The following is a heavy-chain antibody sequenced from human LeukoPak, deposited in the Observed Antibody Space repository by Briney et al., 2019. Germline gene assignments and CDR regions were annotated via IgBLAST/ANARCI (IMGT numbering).Heavy chain of an antibody. D-gene: IGHD6-19*01. CDR2: INPNSGGT. J-gene: IGHJ6*02. CDR1: GYTFTGYY. CDR3: ARDFTSGWYGSYYYYGMDV. V-gene: IGHV1-2*02. Sequence: GASVKVSCKASGYTFTGYYMHWVRQAPGQGLEWMGWINPNSGGTNYAQKFQGRVTMTRDTSISTAYMELSRLRSDDTAVYYCARDFTSGWYGSYYYYGMDVWGQGTTVTVSS.